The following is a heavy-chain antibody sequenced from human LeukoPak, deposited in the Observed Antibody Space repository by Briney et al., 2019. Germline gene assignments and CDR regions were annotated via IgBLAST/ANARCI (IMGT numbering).Heavy chain of an antibody. CDR1: GGSISIYY. CDR2: IYDSGST. V-gene: IGHV4-59*01. Sequence: SETLSLTCTVSGGSISIYYWCWIRQPPGKGLEWIGNIYDSGSTNYNPSLKSRVTISVDTSKNQCSLKLSSVTAADTAVYYCGRLSISDFSLSYFDYWRQGTLVNVSS. D-gene: IGHD3/OR15-3a*01. CDR3: GRLSISDFSLSYFDY. J-gene: IGHJ4*02.